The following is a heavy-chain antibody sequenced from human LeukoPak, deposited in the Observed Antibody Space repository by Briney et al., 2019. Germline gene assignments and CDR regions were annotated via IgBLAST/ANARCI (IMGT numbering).Heavy chain of an antibody. J-gene: IGHJ6*02. D-gene: IGHD5-18*01. Sequence: RASVKLSCKASGYTFTSYGISWVRQAPGQGLEWMGWISAYNGNTNYAQKLQGRVTMTTDTSTSTAYMELRSLRSDDTAVYYCARAVDTAMVYYYYYGMDVWGQGTTVTVSS. CDR3: ARAVDTAMVYYYYYGMDV. CDR1: GYTFTSYG. V-gene: IGHV1-18*01. CDR2: ISAYNGNT.